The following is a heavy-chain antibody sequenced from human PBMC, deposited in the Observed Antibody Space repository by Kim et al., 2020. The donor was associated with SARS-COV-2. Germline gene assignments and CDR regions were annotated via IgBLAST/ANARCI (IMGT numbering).Heavy chain of an antibody. Sequence: SETLSLTCAVYGGSFSGYYWSWIRQPPGKGLEWIGEINHSGSTNYNPSLKSRVTISVDTSKNQFSLKLSSVTAADTAVYYCARGFYITWDFWSGSYYYYYGMDVWGQGTTVTVSS. CDR3: ARGFYITWDFWSGSYYYYYGMDV. CDR1: GGSFSGYY. V-gene: IGHV4-34*01. D-gene: IGHD3-3*01. CDR2: INHSGST. J-gene: IGHJ6*02.